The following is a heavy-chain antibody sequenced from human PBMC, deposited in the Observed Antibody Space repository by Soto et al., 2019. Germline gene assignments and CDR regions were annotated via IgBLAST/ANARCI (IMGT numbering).Heavy chain of an antibody. CDR2: IKQDGSEK. D-gene: IGHD2-15*01. J-gene: IGHJ4*02. CDR1: GFTFETSW. CDR3: VRERISS. Sequence: EVQLVESGGGLVQPGGSLRLSCAASGFTFETSWMTWVRQAPGKGLEWVANIKQDGSEKYYVDSVKGRFTISRDNAEDSLYLQMNSRRVEDTAVYFCVRERISSWGQGTLVTVSS. V-gene: IGHV3-7*01.